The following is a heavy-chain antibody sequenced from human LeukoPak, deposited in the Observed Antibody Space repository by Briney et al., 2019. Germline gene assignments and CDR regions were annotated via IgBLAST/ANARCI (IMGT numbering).Heavy chain of an antibody. D-gene: IGHD1-1*01. CDR2: IYYDGSNI. CDR3: ARDWKTNPFDY. Sequence: GRSLTLSWPASEFTFTTYCMHWVRQAPGKGLEWVAFIYYDGSNIYYADYVKGRFTISRDISKNTLYLQMDSLRAEDTAIYYCARDWKTNPFDYWGQGTLVTVSS. V-gene: IGHV3-33*01. J-gene: IGHJ4*02. CDR1: EFTFTTYC.